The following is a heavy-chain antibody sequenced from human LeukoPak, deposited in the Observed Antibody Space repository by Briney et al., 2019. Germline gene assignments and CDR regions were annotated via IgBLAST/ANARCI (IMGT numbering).Heavy chain of an antibody. J-gene: IGHJ4*02. V-gene: IGHV3-11*01. CDR2: ITGSGSTK. Sequence: GGSLRLSCAASGFTFSDYYMSWTRQAPGKGLEWVSYITGSGSTKYYADSVKGRFTISRDNAKNSLYLQMNSLRVEDTAVYYCARDSNGCPGCVWGQGTLFTVSS. CDR1: GFTFSDYY. D-gene: IGHD6-19*01. CDR3: ARDSNGCPGCV.